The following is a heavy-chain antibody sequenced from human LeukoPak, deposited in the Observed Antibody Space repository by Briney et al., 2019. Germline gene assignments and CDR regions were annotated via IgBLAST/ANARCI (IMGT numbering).Heavy chain of an antibody. CDR1: GGSISSYY. Sequence: PSETLSLTCTVSGGSISSYYWSWIRQPPGKGLEWIGYIYYSGSTNYNPSLKSRVTISVDTSKNQFSLKLSSVTAADTAVYYCARFGATGFYYYYGMDVWGQGTTVTVSS. V-gene: IGHV4-59*08. D-gene: IGHD2-15*01. J-gene: IGHJ6*02. CDR2: IYYSGST. CDR3: ARFGATGFYYYYGMDV.